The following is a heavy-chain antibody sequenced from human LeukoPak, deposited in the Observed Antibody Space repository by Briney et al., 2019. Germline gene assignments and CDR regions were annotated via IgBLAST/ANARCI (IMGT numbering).Heavy chain of an antibody. V-gene: IGHV4-59*01. CDR1: GGSISSYY. Sequence: SGTLSLSCTDSGGSISSYYWSWSRQPPGERVEWSWHIYYSGGTNYNPSPPRRVAISVATSKTQFSLKLSSVTAADTAVYYCARGGSTGTNLNRFAPWARGTLVTASS. D-gene: IGHD1-1*01. J-gene: IGHJ5*02. CDR3: ARGGSTGTNLNRFAP. CDR2: IYYSGGT.